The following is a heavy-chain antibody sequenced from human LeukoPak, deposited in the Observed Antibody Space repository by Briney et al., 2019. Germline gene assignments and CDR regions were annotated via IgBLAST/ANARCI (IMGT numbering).Heavy chain of an antibody. CDR2: INPHSGDT. Sequence: VASVKVSCKASGYTFTSYDINWVRQAPGQGLEWMGWINPHSGDTNYAQKFQGRVTVTRDTSITTAYMELSGLTSDDTAVYYCARTAFQFGEYFYYMDVWGKGTTVTVSS. CDR3: ARTAFQFGEYFYYMDV. CDR1: GYTFTSYD. J-gene: IGHJ6*03. V-gene: IGHV1-2*02. D-gene: IGHD3-10*01.